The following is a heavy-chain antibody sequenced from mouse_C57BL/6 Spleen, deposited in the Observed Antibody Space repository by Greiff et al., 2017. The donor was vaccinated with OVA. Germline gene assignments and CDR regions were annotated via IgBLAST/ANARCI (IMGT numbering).Heavy chain of an antibody. CDR2: IYPGDGDT. D-gene: IGHD4-1*01. J-gene: IGHJ3*01. CDR1: GYAFSSSW. Sequence: VKLQESGPELVKPGASVKISCKASGYAFSSSWMNWVKQRPGKGLEWIGRIYPGDGDTNYNGKFKGKATLTADKSSSTAYMQLSSLTSEDSAVYCCARCWDEEGFAYWGQGTLVTVSA. V-gene: IGHV1-82*01. CDR3: ARCWDEEGFAY.